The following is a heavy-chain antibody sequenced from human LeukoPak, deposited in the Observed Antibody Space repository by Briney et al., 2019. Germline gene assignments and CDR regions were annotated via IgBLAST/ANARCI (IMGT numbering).Heavy chain of an antibody. CDR2: ISSSSSYI. V-gene: IGHV3-21*04. Sequence: PGGSLRLSCAASGFTFSSYSMNWVRQAPGKGLEWVSSISSSSSYIYYADSVKGRFTISRDNAKNSLYLQMNRLRAEDTAVYYCARVASYGDHANYYYYYMDVWGKGTTVTISS. D-gene: IGHD4-17*01. CDR1: GFTFSSYS. CDR3: ARVASYGDHANYYYYYMDV. J-gene: IGHJ6*03.